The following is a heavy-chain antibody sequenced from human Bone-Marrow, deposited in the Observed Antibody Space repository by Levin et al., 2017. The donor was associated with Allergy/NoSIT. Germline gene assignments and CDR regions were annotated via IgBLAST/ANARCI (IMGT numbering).Heavy chain of an antibody. CDR3: ARQTSDQAFGV. V-gene: IGHV4-59*01. Sequence: SETLSLTCTVSGASINGYYWSWIRQPPGKGLEWIASISYSGSTNYNPSLKSRVTISVDTSKNQFSLRLSSVTAADTAVYYCARQTSDQAFGVWGQGTVVTVSS. CDR1: GASINGYY. J-gene: IGHJ3*01. D-gene: IGHD1-14*01. CDR2: ISYSGST.